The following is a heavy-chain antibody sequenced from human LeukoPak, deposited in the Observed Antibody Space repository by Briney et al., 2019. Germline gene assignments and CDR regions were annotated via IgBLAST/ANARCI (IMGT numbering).Heavy chain of an antibody. V-gene: IGHV3-48*01. CDR3: ARDGDGSGSYLSYYYYMDV. Sequence: PGGSLRLSCAASGFTFSSYEMNWVRQAPGKGLEWVSYISSSSSTIYYADSVKGRFTISRDNAKNSLYLQMNSLRAEDTAVYYCARDGDGSGSYLSYYYYMDVWGKGTTVTVSS. CDR2: ISSSSSTI. J-gene: IGHJ6*03. D-gene: IGHD3-10*01. CDR1: GFTFSSYE.